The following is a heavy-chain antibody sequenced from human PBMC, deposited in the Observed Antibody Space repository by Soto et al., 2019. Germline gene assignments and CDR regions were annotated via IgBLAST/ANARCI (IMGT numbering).Heavy chain of an antibody. CDR1: GFTFSAYW. D-gene: IGHD1-1*01. V-gene: IGHV3-74*01. J-gene: IGHJ4*02. Sequence: PGGSLRLSCAVSGFTFSAYWMHWVRQVPGKGLTRVSRISDDGSTATYADSVKGRFIISRDNAKNTLYLEMNTLRADDSGLYYCARGPRVSSTGTGAHWGRGTPVTVPQ. CDR2: ISDDGSTA. CDR3: ARGPRVSSTGTGAH.